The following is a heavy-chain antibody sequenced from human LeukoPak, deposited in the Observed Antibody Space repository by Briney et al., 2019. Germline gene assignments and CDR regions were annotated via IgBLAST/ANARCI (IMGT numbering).Heavy chain of an antibody. D-gene: IGHD2-21*02. CDR1: GVTFTSSA. V-gene: IGHV1-58*02. J-gene: IGHJ6*02. CDR2: IVVGSGNT. CDR3: AATAHCGGDCYSPYYYYGMDV. Sequence: SVKVSCKASGVTFTSSAMQWVRQARGQRLEWIGWIVVGSGNTNYAQKFQGRVTITRDMSTSTAYMELSSLRSEDTAVYYCAATAHCGGDCYSPYYYYGMDVWGQGTTVTVSS.